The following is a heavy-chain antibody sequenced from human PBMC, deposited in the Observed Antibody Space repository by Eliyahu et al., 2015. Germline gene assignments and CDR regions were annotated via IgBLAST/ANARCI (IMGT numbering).Heavy chain of an antibody. CDR1: GYSXSXGYX. J-gene: IGHJ4*02. Sequence: QVQLQESGPGLVKPSETLSXTXXVSGYSXSXGYXWGWIRQPPGKGLXWIGTIHHTGSTYYNPSLKSRVTISVDTSRSQFSLNLSSVTAADTAVYYCARSQSAGTTWYFDYWGQGALVTVSS. CDR2: IHHTGST. D-gene: IGHD1-1*01. V-gene: IGHV4-38-2*01. CDR3: ARSQSAGTTWYFDY.